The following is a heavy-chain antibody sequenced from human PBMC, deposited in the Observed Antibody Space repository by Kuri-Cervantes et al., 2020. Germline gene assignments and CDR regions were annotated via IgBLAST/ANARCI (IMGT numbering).Heavy chain of an antibody. V-gene: IGHV3-74*01. D-gene: IGHD1-7*01. CDR1: GFTFSSYW. J-gene: IGHJ4*02. Sequence: GGSLRXXCVXSGFTFSSYWMYWVRXXPGKGXVWXXRINSDGSTXTXADSVXGRFTIXRDNAXNTLXLQMXSXRVEDTAVYYCARXNFSLGDYWGQGTLVTVSS. CDR3: ARXNFSLGDY. CDR2: INSDGSTX.